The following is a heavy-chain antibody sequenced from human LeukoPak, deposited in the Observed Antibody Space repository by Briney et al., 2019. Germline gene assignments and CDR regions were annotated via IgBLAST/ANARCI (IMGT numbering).Heavy chain of an antibody. CDR1: GGSFSVYY. V-gene: IGHV4-34*01. D-gene: IGHD2-15*01. CDR2: TNHSGST. J-gene: IGHJ5*02. Sequence: PSETLSLTCAVYGGSFSVYYWSWIRHPPGKGLEWIGETNHSGSTNYNPSLKSRVTISVDTSKNQFSLTLSSVTAADTAVYYCARNDCSGGSCYPPASWGQGTLVTVSS. CDR3: ARNDCSGGSCYPPAS.